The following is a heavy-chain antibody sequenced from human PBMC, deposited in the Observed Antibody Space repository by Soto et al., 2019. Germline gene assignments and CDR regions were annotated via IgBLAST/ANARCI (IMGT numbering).Heavy chain of an antibody. Sequence: QVQLQESGPGLVKPSETLSLTCSVSGGSITSHYCSWFRQPPGKELGWMGSLNQIGSTSSNPSIKRRVTTSVDTSKNQLSLTVSYVTAAETALYYCARQGFGQLQRLVDVWGPGTTVTVSS. CDR2: LNQIGST. CDR1: GGSITSHY. D-gene: IGHD3-10*01. V-gene: IGHV4-59*08. J-gene: IGHJ6*02. CDR3: ARQGFGQLQRLVDV.